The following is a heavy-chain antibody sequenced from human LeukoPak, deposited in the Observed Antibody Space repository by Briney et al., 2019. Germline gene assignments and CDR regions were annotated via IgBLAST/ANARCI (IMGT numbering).Heavy chain of an antibody. CDR2: ISYDGSNK. D-gene: IGHD3-10*01. CDR3: AKDRAVRGFTTANWFDP. CDR1: GFTFSSYG. Sequence: PGGSLRLSCAASGFTFSSYGMHWVRQAPGKGLEWVAVISYDGSNKYYADSVKGRFTISRVNSKNTLYLQMNSLRAEDTAVYYCAKDRAVRGFTTANWFDPWGQGTLVTVSS. J-gene: IGHJ5*02. V-gene: IGHV3-30*18.